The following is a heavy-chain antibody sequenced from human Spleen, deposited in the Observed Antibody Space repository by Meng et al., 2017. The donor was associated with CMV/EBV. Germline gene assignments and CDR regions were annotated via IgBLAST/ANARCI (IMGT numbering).Heavy chain of an antibody. V-gene: IGHV1-18*01. CDR1: GYTFTSYG. Sequence: ASVKVSCKASGYTFTSYGISWVRQAPGQGLEWMGWISAYNGNTNYAQKLQGRVTMTTDTSTSTAYMELRSLRSDDTAVYYCARDVYSSGWYGTYYFDYWGQGTLVTVSS. CDR3: ARDVYSSGWYGTYYFDY. CDR2: ISAYNGNT. J-gene: IGHJ4*02. D-gene: IGHD6-19*01.